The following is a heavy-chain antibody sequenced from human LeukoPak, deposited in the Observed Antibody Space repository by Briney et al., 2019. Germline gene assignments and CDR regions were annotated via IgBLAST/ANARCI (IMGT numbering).Heavy chain of an antibody. J-gene: IGHJ6*02. D-gene: IGHD2-21*01. CDR2: ISYDGSNE. Sequence: GGSLRLSCAASGFTFSSYAMHWVRQAPGKGLEWVAVISYDGSNEYYADSVKGRFTISRDNSKNTLYLQMNSLRAEDTAVYYCASCDLPIYYGMDVWGQGTTVTVSS. CDR1: GFTFSSYA. CDR3: ASCDLPIYYGMDV. V-gene: IGHV3-30-3*01.